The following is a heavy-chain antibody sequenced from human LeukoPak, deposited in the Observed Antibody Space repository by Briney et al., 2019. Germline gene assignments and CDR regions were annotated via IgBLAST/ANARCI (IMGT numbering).Heavy chain of an antibody. CDR3: TRDLPYRSSWHDAFDI. CDR2: IIPIFGTA. Sequence: SVKVSCKASGGTFSSYAISWVRQAPGQGLEWMGGIIPIFGTANYAQKFQGRVTITADKSTSTAYMELSSLRSEDTAVYYCTRDLPYRSSWHDAFDIWGQGTMVTVSS. V-gene: IGHV1-69*06. J-gene: IGHJ3*02. CDR1: GGTFSSYA. D-gene: IGHD6-13*01.